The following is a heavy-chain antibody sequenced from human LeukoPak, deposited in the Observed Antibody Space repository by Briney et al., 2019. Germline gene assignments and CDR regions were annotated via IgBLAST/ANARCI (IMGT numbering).Heavy chain of an antibody. CDR2: IIPIFGTA. V-gene: IGHV1-69*13. CDR3: ASGKVSSGYYADYYYYGMDV. CDR1: GGTLSSYA. D-gene: IGHD3-22*01. Sequence: SVKVSCKASGGTLSSYAVSWVRQAPGQGLEWMGGIIPIFGTANYAQKFQGRVTITADESTSTAYMELSSLRSEDTAVYYCASGKVSSGYYADYYYYGMDVWGQGTTVTVSS. J-gene: IGHJ6*02.